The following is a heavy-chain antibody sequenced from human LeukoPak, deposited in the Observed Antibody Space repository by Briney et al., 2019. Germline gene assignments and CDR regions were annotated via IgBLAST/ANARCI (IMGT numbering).Heavy chain of an antibody. CDR2: IKQDGSEK. CDR3: AKDIGKVVEN. D-gene: IGHD2-15*01. V-gene: IGHV3-7*01. J-gene: IGHJ4*02. CDR1: RFTFSTYW. Sequence: GGSLRLSCAASRFTFSTYWMSWVRQAPGKGLEWVANIKQDGSEKYYVDSVKGRFTISRDNSKNTLYLQMNSLRAEDTAVYYCAKDIGKVVENWGQGTLVTVSS.